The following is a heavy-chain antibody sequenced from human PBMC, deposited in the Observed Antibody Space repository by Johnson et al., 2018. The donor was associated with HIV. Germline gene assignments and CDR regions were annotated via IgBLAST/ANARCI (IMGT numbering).Heavy chain of an antibody. D-gene: IGHD6-13*01. V-gene: IGHV3-20*03. CDR2: INWNGGST. J-gene: IGHJ3*02. CDR3: AFEEPYSAAAGIDAFDI. Sequence: MKWVRQTPGMGLEWVSAINWNGGSTSYADSVKGRFTIPRDNAKNSLYLQMNSLRAEDTALYYCAFEEPYSAAAGIDAFDIWGQGTMVTVSS.